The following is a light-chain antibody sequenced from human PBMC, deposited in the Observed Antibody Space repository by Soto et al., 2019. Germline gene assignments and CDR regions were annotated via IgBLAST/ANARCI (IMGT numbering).Light chain of an antibody. Sequence: DIQMTQSPSSVSASVGDRVTITCRASQAISTWLAWYQQKPGKAPKLLIYAASNLQTGVPSRFSGSGSGTDFTLTISSLQPEDFATYCFQQANSFPRTFGQGTKVEIK. V-gene: IGKV1D-12*01. J-gene: IGKJ1*01. CDR3: QQANSFPRT. CDR2: AAS. CDR1: QAISTW.